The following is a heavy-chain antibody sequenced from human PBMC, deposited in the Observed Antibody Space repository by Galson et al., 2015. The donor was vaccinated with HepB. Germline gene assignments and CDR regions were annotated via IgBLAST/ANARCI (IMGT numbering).Heavy chain of an antibody. CDR2: IYRSGTT. CDR3: ARAPGGREIDY. CDR1: GFTVSSDC. J-gene: IGHJ4*02. D-gene: IGHD1-26*01. V-gene: IGHV3-53*01. Sequence: SLRLSCAASGFTVSSDCMSWVRQAPGKGLEWVSLIYRSGTTSYTDSVRGRFTISRDNSKNTLYLQMNSLRAEDTALYYCARAPGGREIDYWGQGTLVTVSS.